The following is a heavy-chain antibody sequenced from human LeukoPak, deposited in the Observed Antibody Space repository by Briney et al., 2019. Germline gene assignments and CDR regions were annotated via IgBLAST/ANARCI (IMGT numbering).Heavy chain of an antibody. V-gene: IGHV3-15*07. CDR2: IASKTDGGAT. Sequence: PGGSLRLSCSASGLTVTNAWMNWVRQAPGEGLDWVGRIASKTDGGATDYAAPVEGRFTISRDDSKNTLNLQMNGLKTEDTAVYYCTTGIRGDWGQGTLVTVSS. CDR3: TTGIRGD. CDR1: GLTVTNAW. J-gene: IGHJ4*02. D-gene: IGHD3-10*01.